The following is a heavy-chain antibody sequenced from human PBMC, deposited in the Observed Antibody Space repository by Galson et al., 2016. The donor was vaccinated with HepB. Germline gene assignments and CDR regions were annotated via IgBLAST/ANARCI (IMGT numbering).Heavy chain of an antibody. D-gene: IGHD2-21*02. J-gene: IGHJ4*02. Sequence: SETLSLTCAVYGDSVSSNKWWTWVRQPPGKGLEWIGEIHHRRSSNFNPSLKSRLTISVDKSKNQFSLRLNSVTAADTAVYFCARGSDWRLDYWGQGSLVTVSS. CDR3: ARGSDWRLDY. CDR2: IHHRRSS. CDR1: GDSVSSNKW. V-gene: IGHV4-4*02.